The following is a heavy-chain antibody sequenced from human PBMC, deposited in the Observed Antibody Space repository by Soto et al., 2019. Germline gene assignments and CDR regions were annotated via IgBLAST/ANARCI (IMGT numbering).Heavy chain of an antibody. D-gene: IGHD3-3*02. CDR3: VKDRTSRTRAFDY. Sequence: GGSLRLSCSASGFNFNGYAMHWVRQAPGKGLEYVSGISNSGGTTYHADSVQGRFIISRDNSKDTLYLQMNSVRPEDTAVYYCVKDRTSRTRAFDYWGRGTLVNVSS. CDR1: GFNFNGYA. CDR2: ISNSGGTT. J-gene: IGHJ4*02. V-gene: IGHV3-64D*08.